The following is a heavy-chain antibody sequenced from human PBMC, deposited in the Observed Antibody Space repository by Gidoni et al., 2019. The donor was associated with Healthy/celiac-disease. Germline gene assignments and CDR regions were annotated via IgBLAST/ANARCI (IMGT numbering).Heavy chain of an antibody. CDR2: IYWNDDK. V-gene: IGHV2-5*01. CDR3: AHSPGYYYAEGYYFDY. D-gene: IGHD3-22*01. Sequence: QITLKESGPTLVKPTQTLTLTCTFSGFSLSTSGVGVGWIRQPPGQALEWLALIYWNDDKRYSPSLKSRLTITKDTSKNQVVLTMTNMDPVDTATYYCAHSPGYYYAEGYYFDYWGQGTLVTVSS. J-gene: IGHJ4*02. CDR1: GFSLSTSGVG.